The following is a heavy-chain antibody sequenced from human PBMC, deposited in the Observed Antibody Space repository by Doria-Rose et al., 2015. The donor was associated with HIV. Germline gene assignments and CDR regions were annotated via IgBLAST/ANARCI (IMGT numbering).Heavy chain of an antibody. CDR1: GDSIHNFY. CDR2: IYSTGST. CDR3: ARDRGDY. Sequence: VKPSETLSLTCTVSGDSIHNFYWTWVRQAAGKGLERIGRIYSTGSTNYNPSLQSRVTISIDTSRSQFSLSLRSVTAADTAFYFCARDRGDYWGQGALVTVTS. J-gene: IGHJ4*02. V-gene: IGHV4-4*07.